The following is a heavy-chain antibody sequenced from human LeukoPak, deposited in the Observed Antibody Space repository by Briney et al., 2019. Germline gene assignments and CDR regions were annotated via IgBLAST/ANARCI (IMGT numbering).Heavy chain of an antibody. Sequence: PSETLSLTCTVSGGSISSYYWSWIRQPAGKGLEWIGRIYTSGSTNYNPSLKSRVTMSVDTSKNQFPLKLSSVTAADTAVYYCARNKYYYGSGNYGVPNWFDPWGQGTLVTVSS. J-gene: IGHJ5*02. D-gene: IGHD3-10*01. CDR2: IYTSGST. V-gene: IGHV4-4*07. CDR1: GGSISSYY. CDR3: ARNKYYYGSGNYGVPNWFDP.